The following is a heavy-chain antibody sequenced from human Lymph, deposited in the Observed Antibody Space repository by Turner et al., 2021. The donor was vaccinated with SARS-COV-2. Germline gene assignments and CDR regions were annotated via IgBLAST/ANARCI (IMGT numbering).Heavy chain of an antibody. CDR2: ISYDGSNK. Sequence: VQLVESGGGVVQPGRSLRLSCAASGFTFSSYGMHGVRQAPGKGLEWVAVISYDGSNKYYADSVKGRFTISRDNSKNTLYLQMNSLRAEDTAVYYCAKVRSIFGVVIGGMDVWGQGTTVTVSS. CDR3: AKVRSIFGVVIGGMDV. J-gene: IGHJ6*02. CDR1: GFTFSSYG. D-gene: IGHD3-3*01. V-gene: IGHV3-30*18.